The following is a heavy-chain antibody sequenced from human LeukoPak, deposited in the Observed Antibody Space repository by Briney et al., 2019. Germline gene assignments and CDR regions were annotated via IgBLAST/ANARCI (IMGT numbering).Heavy chain of an antibody. Sequence: AASVKVSCKASGYTFTGYYMHWVRQAPGQGLEWMGWISAYNGNTNYAQKLQGRVTMTTDTSTSTAYMELRSLRSDDTAVYYCARWGYVLRYFDWLASGDYWGQGTLVTVSS. D-gene: IGHD3-9*01. CDR2: ISAYNGNT. J-gene: IGHJ4*02. CDR3: ARWGYVLRYFDWLASGDY. CDR1: GYTFTGYY. V-gene: IGHV1-18*04.